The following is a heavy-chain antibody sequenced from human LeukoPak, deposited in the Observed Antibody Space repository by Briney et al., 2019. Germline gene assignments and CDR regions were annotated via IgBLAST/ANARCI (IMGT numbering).Heavy chain of an antibody. Sequence: PSETLSLTCTVSGASVRTYFWSWLRQSPGRGLEWIGNIYYSGTTTYNPSLQSRVTISLDTSKNQFSLRMTSVSAADTAVYYCAREFPLYPENAFDIWGQGTLVTVSS. CDR3: AREFPLYPENAFDI. CDR2: IYYSGTT. J-gene: IGHJ3*02. V-gene: IGHV4-59*02. CDR1: GASVRTYF.